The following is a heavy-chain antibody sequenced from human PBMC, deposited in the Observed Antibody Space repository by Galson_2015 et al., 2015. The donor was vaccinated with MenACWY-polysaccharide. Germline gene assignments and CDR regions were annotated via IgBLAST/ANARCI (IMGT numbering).Heavy chain of an antibody. J-gene: IGHJ4*02. CDR3: ARVDCGSDVCFLIDY. V-gene: IGHV1-3*04. Sequence: SVKVSCKASGYIFTSHNMHWVRQAPGQGLEWMGWINTGNGNTKYSQNFQGRVTITSDTSASTAYMELSSLRSEDTAVYYCARVDCGSDVCFLIDYWGQGTLVTVSS. CDR1: GYIFTSHN. D-gene: IGHD2-21*01. CDR2: INTGNGNT.